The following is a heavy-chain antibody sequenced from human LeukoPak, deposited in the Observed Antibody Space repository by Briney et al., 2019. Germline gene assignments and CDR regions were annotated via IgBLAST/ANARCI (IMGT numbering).Heavy chain of an antibody. D-gene: IGHD2-15*01. V-gene: IGHV1-69*13. CDR2: IIPIFGSS. Sequence: GASVKVSCKASGGTFNNYAINWVRQAPGQGLEWMGGIIPIFGSSNYAQKFQGRVTITADESTTTAYMELSSLRSEDTAVYYCAKDSVSQNGIFDPFDVWGLGTLVTVSS. J-gene: IGHJ3*01. CDR3: AKDSVSQNGIFDPFDV. CDR1: GGTFNNYA.